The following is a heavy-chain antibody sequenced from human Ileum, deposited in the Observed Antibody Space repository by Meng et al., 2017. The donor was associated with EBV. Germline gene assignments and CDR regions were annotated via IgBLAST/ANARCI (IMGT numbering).Heavy chain of an antibody. D-gene: IGHD3-22*01. CDR2: TAHSGST. Sequence: QGGRRGAGSGRGKHWETLSLTCAVSGGSISRSDWWSWVRQPPGKGLEWIGETAHSGSTNYSPSLKSRVTISLDKSKNQLSLKLNSVTAADTAVYYCASSDYYRSDYWGQGTLVTVSS. CDR1: GGSISRSDW. CDR3: ASSDYYRSDY. V-gene: IGHV4-4*02. J-gene: IGHJ4*02.